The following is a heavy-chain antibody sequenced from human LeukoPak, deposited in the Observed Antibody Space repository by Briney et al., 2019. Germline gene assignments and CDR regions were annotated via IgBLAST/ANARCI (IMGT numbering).Heavy chain of an antibody. Sequence: GSLRLSCAASGFPFIGYSLHWVRQAPGKGLEWASSISSSAAYIAYADSVKGRFTISRDNAKDSLYLQMNNLRAEDTAVYYCAREGKDLRLGYYNSAVDVWGQGTTVSVSS. V-gene: IGHV3-21*01. D-gene: IGHD2-15*01. CDR1: GFPFIGYS. CDR2: ISSSAAYI. J-gene: IGHJ6*02. CDR3: AREGKDLRLGYYNSAVDV.